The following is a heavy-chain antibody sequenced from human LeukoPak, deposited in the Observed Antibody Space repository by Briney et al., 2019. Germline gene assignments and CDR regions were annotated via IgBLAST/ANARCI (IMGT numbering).Heavy chain of an antibody. CDR3: ARGPYYDSRTYYCYGMDV. CDR1: GYTFTGYY. Sequence: ASVKVSCKASGYTFTGYYMHWVRQAPGQGLEWMGWINPNSGGTNYAQKFQGWVTMTRDTSISTAYMELSRLRSDDTAVYYCARGPYYDSRTYYCYGMDVWGQGTTVTVSS. J-gene: IGHJ6*02. D-gene: IGHD3-22*01. CDR2: INPNSGGT. V-gene: IGHV1-2*04.